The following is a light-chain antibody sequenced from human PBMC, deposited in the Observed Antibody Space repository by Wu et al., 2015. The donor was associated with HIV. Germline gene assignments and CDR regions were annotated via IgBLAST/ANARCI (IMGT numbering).Light chain of an antibody. V-gene: IGKV1-8*01. CDR1: QGIGTY. CDR3: QHYYNYPWT. J-gene: IGKJ1*01. Sequence: AIRMTQSPSSLSASIGDRVTITCRASQGIGTYLAWYQEKSGRAPQLLIYAATALQSGVPSRFSGSGSGTEFTLTISGLQSEDIATYYCQHYYNYPWTFGQGTKVEIK. CDR2: AAT.